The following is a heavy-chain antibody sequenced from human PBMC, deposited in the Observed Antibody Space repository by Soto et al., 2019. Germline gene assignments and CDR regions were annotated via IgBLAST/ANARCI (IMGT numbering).Heavy chain of an antibody. V-gene: IGHV3-11*01. CDR2: ISSSGSTI. CDR1: GFTFSDYY. J-gene: IGHJ5*02. D-gene: IGHD2-15*01. CDR3: AREVVVVAATSGWFDP. Sequence: GGSLRLSCAASGFTFSDYYMSWIRQAPGKGLEWVSYISSSGSTIYYADSVKGRFTISRDNAKNSLYLQMNSLRAEDTAVYYCAREVVVVAATSGWFDPWGQGTLVTVSS.